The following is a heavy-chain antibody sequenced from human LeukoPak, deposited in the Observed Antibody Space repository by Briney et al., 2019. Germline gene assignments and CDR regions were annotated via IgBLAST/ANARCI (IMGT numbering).Heavy chain of an antibody. J-gene: IGHJ5*02. CDR1: GYTFTSYY. D-gene: IGHD3-3*01. CDR2: INPSGGST. V-gene: IGHV1-46*01. Sequence: ASVKVSCKASGYTFTSYYMHWVRQAPGQGLEWMGIINPSGGSTSYAQKFQGRVTMTRDASTSTVYMELSSLRSEDTAVYYCARDPSYYDFWSGYYTAGWFDPWGQGTLVTVSS. CDR3: ARDPSYYDFWSGYYTAGWFDP.